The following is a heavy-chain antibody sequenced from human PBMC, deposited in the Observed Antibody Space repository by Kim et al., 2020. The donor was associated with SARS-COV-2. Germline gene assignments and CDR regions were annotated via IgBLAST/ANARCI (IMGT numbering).Heavy chain of an antibody. Sequence: KSRVTISVDTSKNQFSLKLSSVTAADTAVYYCARDPRDCSSTSCYDAFDIWGQGTMVTVSS. D-gene: IGHD2-2*01. V-gene: IGHV4-39*07. J-gene: IGHJ3*02. CDR3: ARDPRDCSSTSCYDAFDI.